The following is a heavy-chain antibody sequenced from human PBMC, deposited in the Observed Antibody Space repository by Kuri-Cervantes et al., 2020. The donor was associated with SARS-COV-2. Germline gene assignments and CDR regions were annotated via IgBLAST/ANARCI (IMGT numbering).Heavy chain of an antibody. D-gene: IGHD3-3*01. Sequence: GGSLRLSCKGSGYSFTSYWIGWVRQMPGKGLEWMGIIYPGDSDTRYSPSFQGQVTISADKSISTAYLQWSSLKASDTAMYYCARLGKGYDFWSGYYAFDIWGQGTMVTVSS. V-gene: IGHV5-51*01. CDR2: IYPGDSDT. J-gene: IGHJ3*02. CDR3: ARLGKGYDFWSGYYAFDI. CDR1: GYSFTSYW.